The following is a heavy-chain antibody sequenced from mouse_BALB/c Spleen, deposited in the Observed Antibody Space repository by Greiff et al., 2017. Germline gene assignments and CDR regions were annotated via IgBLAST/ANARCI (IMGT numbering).Heavy chain of an antibody. D-gene: IGHD2-4*01. CDR2: ISYSGST. CDR3: ARYGDYDGYAMDY. Sequence: EVNVVESGPSLVKPSQTLSLTCSVTGDSITSGYWNWIRKFPGNKLEYMGYISYSGSTYYNPSLKSRISITRDTSKNQYYLQLNSVTTEDTATYYCARYGDYDGYAMDYWGQGTSVTVSS. V-gene: IGHV3-8*02. J-gene: IGHJ4*01. CDR1: GDSITSGY.